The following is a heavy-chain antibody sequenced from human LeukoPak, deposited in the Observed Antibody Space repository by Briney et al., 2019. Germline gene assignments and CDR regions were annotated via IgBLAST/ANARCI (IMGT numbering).Heavy chain of an antibody. Sequence: ASVKVSCKASGYTFTSYAMNWVRQAPGQGLEWMGWINTNTGNPTYAQGFTGRFVFSLDTSVSTAYLQISSLKAEDTAVYYCARENAIAARPDPYSYYGMDVWGQGTTVTVSS. V-gene: IGHV7-4-1*02. J-gene: IGHJ6*02. D-gene: IGHD6-6*01. CDR3: ARENAIAARPDPYSYYGMDV. CDR1: GYTFTSYA. CDR2: INTNTGNP.